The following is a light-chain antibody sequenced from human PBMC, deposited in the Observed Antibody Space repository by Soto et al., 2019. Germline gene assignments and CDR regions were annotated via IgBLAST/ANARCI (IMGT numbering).Light chain of an antibody. V-gene: IGKV1D-12*01. Sequence: DIQVTQSPSSVSASVGDRVTITCRASQGINTWLTWYQQKPGKAPKLLISAASNLQSGVPSRFSGSGSGTDFGLTISSLQPEDFATYYCQQSYTFPWTFGQGTKVEMK. CDR3: QQSYTFPWT. CDR1: QGINTW. CDR2: AAS. J-gene: IGKJ1*01.